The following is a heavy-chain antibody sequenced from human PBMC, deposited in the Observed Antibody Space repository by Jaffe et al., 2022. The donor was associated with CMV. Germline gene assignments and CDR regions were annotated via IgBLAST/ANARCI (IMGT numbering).Heavy chain of an antibody. Sequence: QVQLQQWGAGLLKPSETLSLTCAVYGGSFSGYYWSWIRQPPGKGLEWIGEINHSGSTNYNPSLKSRVTISVDTSKNQFSLKLSSVTAADTAVYYCARYSVEETDYWGQGTLVTVSS. J-gene: IGHJ4*02. CDR1: GGSFSGYY. V-gene: IGHV4-34*01. D-gene: IGHD6-13*01. CDR3: ARYSVEETDY. CDR2: INHSGST.